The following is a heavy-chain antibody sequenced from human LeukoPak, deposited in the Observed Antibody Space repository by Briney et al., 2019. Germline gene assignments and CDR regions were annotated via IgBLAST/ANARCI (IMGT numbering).Heavy chain of an antibody. CDR3: ARAGDSEWIQLWSIDY. D-gene: IGHD5-18*01. J-gene: IGHJ4*02. Sequence: GGSLRLSCAASGFTFSSYWMSWVRQAPGKGLEWVANIKQDGSEKYYVDSVKGRFTISRDNAKNSLYLQMNSLRAEDTAVYYCARAGDSEWIQLWSIDYWGQGTLVTVSS. CDR1: GFTFSSYW. CDR2: IKQDGSEK. V-gene: IGHV3-7*01.